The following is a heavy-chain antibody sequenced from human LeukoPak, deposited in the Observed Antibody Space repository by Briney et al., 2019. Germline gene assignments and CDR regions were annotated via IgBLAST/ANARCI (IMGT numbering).Heavy chain of an antibody. J-gene: IGHJ3*02. D-gene: IGHD6-13*01. Sequence: SETLSLTCSVSAGSISSYFWSWIRQPAGKGLEWIGRIYTSGSTNYNPSLKSRVTMSVDTSRNQFSLRLNSVTAADTAVYYCARGGSLSNAFDIWGQGTMVTVSS. V-gene: IGHV4-4*07. CDR2: IYTSGST. CDR3: ARGGSLSNAFDI. CDR1: AGSISSYF.